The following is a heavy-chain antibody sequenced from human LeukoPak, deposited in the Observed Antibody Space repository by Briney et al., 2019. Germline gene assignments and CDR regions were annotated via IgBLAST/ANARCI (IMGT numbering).Heavy chain of an antibody. D-gene: IGHD6-13*01. CDR3: ARSAFLVTAPGLYYFDY. J-gene: IGHJ4*02. Sequence: PSETLSLTCTVSGGSISSYYWSWIRQPAGKGLEWIGHIYNSGSTNYNPSLKGRVTMSVATSKDQFSLHLSSVTAADTAVYYCARSAFLVTAPGLYYFDYWGQGTLVAVSS. V-gene: IGHV4-4*07. CDR1: GGSISSYY. CDR2: IYNSGST.